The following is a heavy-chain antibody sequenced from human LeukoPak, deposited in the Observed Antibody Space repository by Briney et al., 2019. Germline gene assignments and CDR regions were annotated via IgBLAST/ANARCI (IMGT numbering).Heavy chain of an antibody. CDR1: GGSISSYY. J-gene: IGHJ4*02. V-gene: IGHV4-59*01. D-gene: IGHD5-12*01. CDR2: IYSSGST. Sequence: SETLSLTCTVSGGSISSYYWSWIRQPPGKGLEWIGYIYSSGSTSYNPSLKSRVTISVDTSKNQFSLKLSSVTAADTAVYYCARRGPYSGYDYDYWGQGTLVTVSS. CDR3: ARRGPYSGYDYDY.